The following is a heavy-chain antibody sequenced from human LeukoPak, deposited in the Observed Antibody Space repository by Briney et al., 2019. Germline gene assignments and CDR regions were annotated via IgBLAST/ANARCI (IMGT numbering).Heavy chain of an antibody. J-gene: IGHJ1*01. CDR3: AKDDAWGRYQD. CDR2: IRTDGVTT. CDR1: GFTFSFHG. Sequence: GGTLRLSCAGSGFTFSFHGMNGVRQAPGKGLEWVSGIRTDGVTTYYADSVKGRFTISRDNSKSTLYLQMSSLGAEDTAVYFCAKDDAWGRYQDWGQGTLVSVSS. D-gene: IGHD3-16*01. V-gene: IGHV3-23*01.